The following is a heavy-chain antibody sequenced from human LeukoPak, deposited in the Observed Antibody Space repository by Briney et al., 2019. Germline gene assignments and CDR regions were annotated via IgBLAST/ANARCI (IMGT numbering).Heavy chain of an antibody. Sequence: ASVKVSCKASGYTFTGYYMHWVRQAPGQGLEWMGWINPNSGGTNYAQKFQGWVTMTRDTSISTAYMELSRLRSDDTAVYYCARGDPPLRYFDWPIFRADAFDIWGQGTMVTVSS. V-gene: IGHV1-2*04. D-gene: IGHD3-9*01. CDR2: INPNSGGT. CDR3: ARGDPPLRYFDWPIFRADAFDI. J-gene: IGHJ3*02. CDR1: GYTFTGYY.